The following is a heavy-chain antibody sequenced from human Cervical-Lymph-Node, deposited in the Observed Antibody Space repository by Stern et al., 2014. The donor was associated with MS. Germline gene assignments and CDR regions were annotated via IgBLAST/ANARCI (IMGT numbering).Heavy chain of an antibody. CDR1: GFSLSTSEVG. J-gene: IGHJ1*01. CDR3: AHRPDSSIRRAEYFQH. Sequence: QVTLRESGPTLVKPTQTLTLTCTFSGFSLSTSEVGVGWIRQPPGKALEWLALIYWDDDKRYSPSLKSRLTITKDTSKNQVLLTMTNMDPVDTATYFCAHRPDSSIRRAEYFQHWGQGTLVTVSS. D-gene: IGHD6-13*01. V-gene: IGHV2-5*02. CDR2: IYWDDDK.